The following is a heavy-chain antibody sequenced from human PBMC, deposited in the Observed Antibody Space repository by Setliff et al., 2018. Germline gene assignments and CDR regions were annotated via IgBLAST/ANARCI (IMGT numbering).Heavy chain of an antibody. Sequence: PSETLSLTCTVSGDSISSGSYYWTWIRQPAGKGLEWIGHFHTGGSTNYNRSLRSRVSISVDTSKNQFSLRLSSVTAADTAVYYCARLGYRGDLDYWGQGTLVTVSS. CDR3: ARLGYRGDLDY. V-gene: IGHV4-61*09. CDR1: GDSISSGSYY. J-gene: IGHJ4*02. CDR2: FHTGGST. D-gene: IGHD5-12*01.